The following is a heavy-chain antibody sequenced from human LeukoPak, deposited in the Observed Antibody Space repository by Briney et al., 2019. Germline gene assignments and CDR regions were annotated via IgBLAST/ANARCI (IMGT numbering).Heavy chain of an antibody. CDR2: IYNGGST. J-gene: IGHJ6*02. CDR3: ARDRSGKSYGFYYYYGMDV. V-gene: IGHV3-53*01. CDR1: GITVSSNY. Sequence: PGGSLRLSCAASGITVSSNYMSWVRQAPGKGLEWGSVIYNGGSTYYADSVKGRFTISRDNSKNTLYLQMNSLRAEDTAVYYCARDRSGKSYGFYYYYGMDVWGQGTTVTVSS. D-gene: IGHD5-18*01.